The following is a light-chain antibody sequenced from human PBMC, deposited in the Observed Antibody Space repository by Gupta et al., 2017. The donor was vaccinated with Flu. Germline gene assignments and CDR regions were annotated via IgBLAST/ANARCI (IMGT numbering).Light chain of an antibody. CDR3: QQYKSYPLT. CDR1: QSFSTY. CDR2: KAS. Sequence: PSTLSASVGDRVTITCRASQSFSTYLAWYQQKPGKAPRLLIYKASNLESGVPSRFSASGSGTEFTLTISRLQPDDFETYYCQQYKSYPLTFGGGTKVEIK. J-gene: IGKJ4*01. V-gene: IGKV1-5*03.